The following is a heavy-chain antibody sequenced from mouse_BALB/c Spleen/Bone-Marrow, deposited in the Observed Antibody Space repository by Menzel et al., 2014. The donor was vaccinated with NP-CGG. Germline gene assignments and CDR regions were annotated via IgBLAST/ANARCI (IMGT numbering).Heavy chain of an antibody. J-gene: IGHJ4*01. Sequence: EVKLVESGGGLVQPGGSRKLSCAASGFTFSTFGMHWVRQAPEKGLEWVAYISSGSRTIYYADTVKGRFTISRDNPKNTLFLQKTSLRSEDTAMYYCARKGAMITHYYAMDYWGQGTSVTGSS. CDR3: ARKGAMITHYYAMDY. CDR1: GFTFSTFG. CDR2: ISSGSRTI. D-gene: IGHD2-4*01. V-gene: IGHV5-17*02.